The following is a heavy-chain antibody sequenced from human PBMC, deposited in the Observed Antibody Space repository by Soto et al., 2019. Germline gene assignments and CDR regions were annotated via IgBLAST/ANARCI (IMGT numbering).Heavy chain of an antibody. CDR1: GGSFSGYY. Sequence: PSETLSLTCAVYGGSFSGYYWSWIRRPPGKGLEWIGEINHSGSTNYNPSLKSRVTISVDTSKNQFSLKVNSVTAADTAVYYCARGIAKRGVVERDAPDKYYRDSWGQGTLVTVSS. J-gene: IGHJ4*02. CDR2: INHSGST. V-gene: IGHV4-34*01. D-gene: IGHD2-21*01. CDR3: ARGIAKRGVVERDAPDKYYRDS.